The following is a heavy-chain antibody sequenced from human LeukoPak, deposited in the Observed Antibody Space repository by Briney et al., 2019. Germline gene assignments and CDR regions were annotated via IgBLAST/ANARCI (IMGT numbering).Heavy chain of an antibody. D-gene: IGHD5-24*01. Sequence: GGSLRLSCASSGFTFRSYVMTWVRQAPGKGLEWISYIGIDSGNTNYADSVKGRFTISGDKAKNSLYLQMNSLQVEDTAVYYCARDYKYAFDNWGQGTLVTVSS. CDR1: GFTFRSYV. V-gene: IGHV3-48*01. CDR2: IGIDSGNT. J-gene: IGHJ4*02. CDR3: ARDYKYAFDN.